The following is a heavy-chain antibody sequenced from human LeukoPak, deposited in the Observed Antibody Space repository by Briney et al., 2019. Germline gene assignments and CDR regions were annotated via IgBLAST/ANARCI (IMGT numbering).Heavy chain of an antibody. D-gene: IGHD2-8*01. J-gene: IGHJ1*01. V-gene: IGHV3-30*04. CDR3: ARGDRMGSYAEYFQH. CDR2: ISYDGSNK. Sequence: GRSLRLSCAASGFTFSSYAMHWVRQAPGKGLEWVAVISYDGSNKYYADPVKGRFTISRDNSKNTLYLQMNSLRAEDTAVYYCARGDRMGSYAEYFQHWGQGTLVTVSS. CDR1: GFTFSSYA.